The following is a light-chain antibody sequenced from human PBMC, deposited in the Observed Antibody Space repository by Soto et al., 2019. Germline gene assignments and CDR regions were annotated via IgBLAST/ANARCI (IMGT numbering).Light chain of an antibody. J-gene: IGKJ1*01. CDR2: AAS. CDR1: QSISNY. V-gene: IGKV1-39*01. CDR3: QQSFSPLWT. Sequence: DIQMTQSPSSLSASVGDRVTITCRASQSISNYLNWYQQKPGKAPKLLIYAASSMQSGVPSRFSGSGSDTDFTLTISSLQPDDSATYYWQQSFSPLWTFGQGTKVEV.